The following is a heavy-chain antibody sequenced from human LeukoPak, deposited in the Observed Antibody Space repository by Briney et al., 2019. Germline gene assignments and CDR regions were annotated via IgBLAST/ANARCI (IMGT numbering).Heavy chain of an antibody. Sequence: GASVKVSCKASGSTFSSYAISWVRQAPGQGLEWMGGIIPIFGTANYAQKFQGRVTITADESTSTAYMELSSLRSEDTAVYYCVRDYDTIEGSGSYPSDYWGQGTLVTVSS. CDR1: GSTFSSYA. CDR2: IIPIFGTA. D-gene: IGHD3-10*01. CDR3: VRDYDTIEGSGSYPSDY. V-gene: IGHV1-69*13. J-gene: IGHJ4*02.